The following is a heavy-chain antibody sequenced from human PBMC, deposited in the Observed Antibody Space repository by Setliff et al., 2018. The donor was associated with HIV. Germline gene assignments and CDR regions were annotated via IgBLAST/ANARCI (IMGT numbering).Heavy chain of an antibody. V-gene: IGHV4-4*08. CDR1: GGSISSYY. J-gene: IGHJ6*03. CDR2: IYTSGST. Sequence: NPSETLSLTCTVSGGSISSYYWSWIRQPPGKGLEWVGYIYTSGSTNYNPSLKSRVTISVDTSKNQFSLKLSSVTAADTAVYYCARVNYDSSGYLYYYYYYMDVWGKGTTVTSP. CDR3: ARVNYDSSGYLYYYYYYMDV. D-gene: IGHD3-22*01.